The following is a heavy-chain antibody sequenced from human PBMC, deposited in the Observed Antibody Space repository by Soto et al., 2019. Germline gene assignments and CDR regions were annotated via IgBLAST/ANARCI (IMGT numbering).Heavy chain of an antibody. V-gene: IGHV4-30-2*01. D-gene: IGHD5-12*01. CDR2: IYHSGST. J-gene: IGHJ4*02. CDR3: VAGGGLPRYY. Sequence: QLQLQESGSGLVKPSQTLSLTCAVSGGAISSGGYSWSWIRQPPGKGLEWIGYIYHSGSTYYNPSLKSRVTISVDRSKNQFSLKLSSVTAAETAVYYCVAGGGLPRYYWGQGTLVNVSS. CDR1: GGAISSGGYS.